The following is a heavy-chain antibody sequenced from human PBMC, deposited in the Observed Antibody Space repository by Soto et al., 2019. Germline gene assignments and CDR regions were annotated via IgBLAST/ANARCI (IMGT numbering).Heavy chain of an antibody. J-gene: IGHJ4*02. D-gene: IGHD5-18*01. V-gene: IGHV4-34*01. CDR3: ARGGGTPMVIAY. Sequence: QVQLQQWGAGLLKPSETLSLTCAVYGGSFRDYYWSWIRQPPGKGLEWIGEINHTGRTNYNPSLKSRVTISVDTSKNQFSLTLRSVTAADTAVYYCARGGGTPMVIAYWGQGTLVTVSS. CDR1: GGSFRDYY. CDR2: INHTGRT.